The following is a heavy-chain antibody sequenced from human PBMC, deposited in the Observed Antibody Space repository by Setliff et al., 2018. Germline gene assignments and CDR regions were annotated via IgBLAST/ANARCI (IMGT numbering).Heavy chain of an antibody. CDR2: IKSSGSSI. Sequence: GGSLRLSCAASGFTFSNYDMNWVRQAPGKGLEWVSYIKSSGSSIYYAGSVKGRFTISRDNAKNSLYLQMDSLRAEDTAVYYCVRTLFLQYYGGRSGGYFDYWGQGSLVTVSS. D-gene: IGHD4-17*01. CDR3: VRTLFLQYYGGRSGGYFDY. CDR1: GFTFSNYD. V-gene: IGHV3-48*03. J-gene: IGHJ4*02.